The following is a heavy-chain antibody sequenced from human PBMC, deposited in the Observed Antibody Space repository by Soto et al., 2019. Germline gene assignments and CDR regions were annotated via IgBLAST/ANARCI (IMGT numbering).Heavy chain of an antibody. CDR3: AKGGPYYYDSSGYYDY. J-gene: IGHJ4*02. Sequence: EVQLLESGGGLVQPGGSLRLSCAASGFTFSSYAMSWDRQAPGKGLEWVSAISGSGGSTYYADSVKGRFTISRDNSKNTLYLQMNSLRAEDTAVYYCAKGGPYYYDSSGYYDYWGQGTLVTVSS. D-gene: IGHD3-22*01. CDR1: GFTFSSYA. CDR2: ISGSGGST. V-gene: IGHV3-23*01.